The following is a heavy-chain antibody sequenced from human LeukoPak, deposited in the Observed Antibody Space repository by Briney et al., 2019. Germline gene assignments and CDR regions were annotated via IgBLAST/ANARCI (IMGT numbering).Heavy chain of an antibody. D-gene: IGHD2-15*01. CDR2: IYYSGST. V-gene: IGHV4-61*01. CDR3: ARNSNCSGATCYDR. CDR1: GGSVSSGSYY. Sequence: PSETLSLTCTVSGGSVSSGSYYWSWIRQPPGKGLEWIGYIYYSGSTNYNPSLKSRVTISIDTSKTQFSLRLSSVPAADTAVYYCARNSNCSGATCYDRWGQGTLVTVSS. J-gene: IGHJ4*02.